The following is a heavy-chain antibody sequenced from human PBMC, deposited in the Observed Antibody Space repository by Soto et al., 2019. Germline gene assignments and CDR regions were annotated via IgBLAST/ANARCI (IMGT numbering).Heavy chain of an antibody. CDR2: INNNSGRK. J-gene: IGHJ4*02. D-gene: IGHD3-22*01. V-gene: IGHV3-23*01. CDR3: AKDGDYEYFDY. CDR1: GFSFSSYT. Sequence: VGSLRLSCAASGFSFSSYTMNWVRQAPGKGLEWVSSINNNSGRKYYADSVKGRFTISGDNSKNTLFLQMNSLKAEDTAVYFCAKDGDYEYFDYWGQGTQVTVSS.